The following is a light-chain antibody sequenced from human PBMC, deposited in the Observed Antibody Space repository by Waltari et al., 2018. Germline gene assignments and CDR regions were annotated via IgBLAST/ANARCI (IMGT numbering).Light chain of an antibody. CDR3: QQRSTDMYT. J-gene: IGKJ2*01. V-gene: IGKV3-11*01. CDR2: DAS. Sequence: EIVLTQSPATLSLSPGERATLSCRASQSVRSYLACYQQKPGQAPRLLIYDASNRATGIPARFRGSGSGTDFTLTISSLEPEDFAVYYCQQRSTDMYTFGQGTKLEIK. CDR1: QSVRSY.